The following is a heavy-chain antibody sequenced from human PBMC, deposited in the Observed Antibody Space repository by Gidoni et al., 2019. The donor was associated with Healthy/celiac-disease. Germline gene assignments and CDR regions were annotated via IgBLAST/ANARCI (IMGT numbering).Heavy chain of an antibody. J-gene: IGHJ4*02. V-gene: IGHV4-39*01. CDR2: IYYSGST. CDR1: GGSISSSSYY. D-gene: IGHD4-17*01. CDR3: ARHEDPGKDYGDFGYYFDY. Sequence: QLQLQESGPGLVKPSETLSLTCTVSGGSISSSSYYWGWIRQPPGKGLEWIGSIYYSGSTYYNPSLKSRVTISVDTSKNQFSLKLSSVTAADTAVYYCARHEDPGKDYGDFGYYFDYWGQGTLVTVSS.